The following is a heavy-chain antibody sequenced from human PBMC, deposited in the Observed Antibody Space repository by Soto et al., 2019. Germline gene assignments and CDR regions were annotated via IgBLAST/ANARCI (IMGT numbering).Heavy chain of an antibody. J-gene: IGHJ5*02. Sequence: SETLSLTCTVSGGSSSSSSYYWGWIRQPPGKGLEWIGSIYYSGSTYYNPSLKSRVTISVDTSKNQFSLKLSSVTAADTAVYYCARQGFLEWLLLWFDPWGQGTLVTVSS. CDR1: GGSSSSSSYY. CDR2: IYYSGST. CDR3: ARQGFLEWLLLWFDP. D-gene: IGHD3-3*01. V-gene: IGHV4-39*01.